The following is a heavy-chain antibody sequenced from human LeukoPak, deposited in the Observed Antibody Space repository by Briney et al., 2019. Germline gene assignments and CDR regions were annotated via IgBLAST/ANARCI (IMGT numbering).Heavy chain of an antibody. D-gene: IGHD2-8*01. CDR1: GGSFSGYY. V-gene: IGHV4-39*01. CDR3: AGQGRMLSAFDY. CDR2: IYYSGST. J-gene: IGHJ4*02. Sequence: SETLSLTCAVYGGSFSGYYWGWIRQPPGKGLEWIGSIYYSGSTYYNPSLKSRVTISVDTSKNQFSLKLSSVTAADTAVYYCAGQGRMLSAFDYWGQGTLVTVSS.